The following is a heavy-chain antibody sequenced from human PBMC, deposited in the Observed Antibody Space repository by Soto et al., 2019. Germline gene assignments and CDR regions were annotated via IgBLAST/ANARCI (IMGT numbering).Heavy chain of an antibody. CDR3: ARERPDGARLDP. J-gene: IGHJ5*02. D-gene: IGHD6-6*01. CDR2: IHYSGST. CDR1: GGSFSSHY. Sequence: SETLSLTCTVSGGSFSSHYWSWLRQPPGKGLEWIGYIHYSGSTDYNPSLKSRVTISVDTSKNQFSLKLSSVTAADTAVYYCARERPDGARLDPWGQGTLVTVSS. V-gene: IGHV4-59*11.